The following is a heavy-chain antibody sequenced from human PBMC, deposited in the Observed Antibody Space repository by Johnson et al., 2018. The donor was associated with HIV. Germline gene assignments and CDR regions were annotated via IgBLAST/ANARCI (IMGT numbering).Heavy chain of an antibody. CDR2: IWYDGSNK. CDR1: GFTFRTSG. CDR3: ARDRSWIQLWFDAFDI. D-gene: IGHD5-18*01. J-gene: IGHJ3*02. Sequence: QVQLVESGGGLVQPGGSLRLSCAASGFTFRTSGMHWVCQAPGQGLEWVAVIWYDGSNKYYADSLKGRFTISRDNAKNSLYLQMNSLRVEDTAVYYCARDRSWIQLWFDAFDIWGQGTMVTVSS. V-gene: IGHV3-33*08.